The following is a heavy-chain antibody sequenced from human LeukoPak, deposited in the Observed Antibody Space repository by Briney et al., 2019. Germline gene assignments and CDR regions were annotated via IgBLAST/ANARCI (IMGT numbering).Heavy chain of an antibody. CDR2: ISHDGSNK. D-gene: IGHD2-15*01. Sequence: GRSLRLSCAVSGFSFSTCAMYWVRQAPGKGLEWVALISHDGSNKYYADSVKGRFTISRDNSKNTLYLQLNSLRVEDTAVYYCGREKCSGGTCYSTVDYWGQGTLLTVSS. CDR1: GFSFSTCA. J-gene: IGHJ4*02. CDR3: GREKCSGGTCYSTVDY. V-gene: IGHV3-30-3*01.